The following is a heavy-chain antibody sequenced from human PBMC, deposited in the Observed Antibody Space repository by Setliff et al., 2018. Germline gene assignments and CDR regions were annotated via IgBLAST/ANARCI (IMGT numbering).Heavy chain of an antibody. CDR3: LRLVRYCTKIACQATSGDEV. D-gene: IGHD2-8*01. Sequence: ASVKVSCKSSGFTFTDYGITWVRQVPGQGLEWMGWINNYNFNTQYAQKFQGRVTVTTDTSTNTGYLELRGLRSDDTAVYYCLRLVRYCTKIACQATSGDEVWGLGTLVTVSS. V-gene: IGHV1-18*01. J-gene: IGHJ4*02. CDR2: INNYNFNT. CDR1: GFTFTDYG.